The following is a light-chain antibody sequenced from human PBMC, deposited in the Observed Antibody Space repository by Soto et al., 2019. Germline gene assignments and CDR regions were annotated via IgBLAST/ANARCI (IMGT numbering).Light chain of an antibody. CDR1: KLGDKY. Sequence: SYELTKPPSVSVSPGQTASITCSGAKLGDKYACWYQQKPGQSPVLVIYQDSKRPSGIPERFSGSNSGNTATLTISGTQAMDEADYYCQAWDSSTVVFGGGTKVTVL. J-gene: IGLJ2*01. CDR2: QDS. V-gene: IGLV3-1*01. CDR3: QAWDSSTVV.